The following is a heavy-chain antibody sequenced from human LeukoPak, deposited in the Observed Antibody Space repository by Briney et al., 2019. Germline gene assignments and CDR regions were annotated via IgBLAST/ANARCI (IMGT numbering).Heavy chain of an antibody. CDR3: ARRGTIDSGRPWN. J-gene: IGHJ4*02. CDR1: GGSINISDYY. CDR2: MHYSGST. D-gene: IGHD6-25*01. Sequence: KASETLSLTCTVSGGSINISDYYWGWIRQPPGKGLEWIGFMHYSGSTYYSPSLKSRVTISVDTSKNQFSLKVCSVTAADTAVYYCARRGTIDSGRPWNWGQGTLVTVSS. V-gene: IGHV4-39*01.